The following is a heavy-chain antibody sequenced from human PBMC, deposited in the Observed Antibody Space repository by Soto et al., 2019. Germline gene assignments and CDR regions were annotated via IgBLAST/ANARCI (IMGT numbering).Heavy chain of an antibody. CDR1: GGSISSSSYY. Sequence: PSETLSLTCTVSGGSISSSSYYWGWIRQPPGKGLEWIGSIYYSGSTYYNPSLKSRVTISVDTSKNQFSLKLSSVTAADTAVYYCAREQWLADIDYYGMDVWGQGTTVTVSS. D-gene: IGHD6-19*01. CDR2: IYYSGST. CDR3: AREQWLADIDYYGMDV. J-gene: IGHJ6*02. V-gene: IGHV4-39*01.